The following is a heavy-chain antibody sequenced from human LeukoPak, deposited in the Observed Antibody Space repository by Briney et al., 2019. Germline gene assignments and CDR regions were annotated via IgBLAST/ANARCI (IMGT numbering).Heavy chain of an antibody. CDR2: IIPIFGTA. Sequence: SVTVSCKASGGTFSSYAISWVRQAPGQGLEWMGGIIPIFGTANYAQKLQGRVTMTTDTSTSTAYMELRSLRSDDTAMYYCAREKFKEVRGVVIDYWGQGTLVTVSS. CDR3: AREKFKEVRGVVIDY. CDR1: GGTFSSYA. J-gene: IGHJ4*02. D-gene: IGHD3-10*01. V-gene: IGHV1-69*05.